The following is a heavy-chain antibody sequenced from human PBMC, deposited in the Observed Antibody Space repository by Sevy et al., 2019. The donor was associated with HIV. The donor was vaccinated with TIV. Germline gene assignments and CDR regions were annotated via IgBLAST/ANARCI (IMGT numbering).Heavy chain of an antibody. Sequence: GGSLRLSCEGSGFSLGTYSMHWVRQAPGKGLEWVGVIWYDGSKQSYADSVKGRVTFSRDNSKSTMYLDMNALRAEDTAVYYCARGPDTEISLHHVMRSFEWVFRGKSFDYWGQGALVTVSS. V-gene: IGHV3-30*04. CDR1: GFSLGTYS. CDR2: IWYDGSKQ. CDR3: ARGPDTEISLHHVMRSFEWVFRGKSFDY. J-gene: IGHJ4*02. D-gene: IGHD3-3*01.